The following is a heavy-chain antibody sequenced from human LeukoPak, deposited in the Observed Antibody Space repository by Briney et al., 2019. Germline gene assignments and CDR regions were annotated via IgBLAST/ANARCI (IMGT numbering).Heavy chain of an antibody. V-gene: IGHV3-33*08. D-gene: IGHD3-10*01. J-gene: IGHJ3*02. CDR2: IWYDGSNK. CDR1: GFTFRSYS. CDR3: ARDPGDYYGSGSSDAFDI. Sequence: GGSLRLSCAASGFTFRSYSMTWVRQAPGKGLEWVAVIWYDGSNKYYADSVKGRFTISRDNSKNTLYLQMNSLRAEDTAVYYCARDPGDYYGSGSSDAFDIWGQGTMVTVSS.